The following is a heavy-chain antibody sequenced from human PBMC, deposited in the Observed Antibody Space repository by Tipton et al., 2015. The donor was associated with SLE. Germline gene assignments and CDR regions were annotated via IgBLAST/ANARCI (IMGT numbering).Heavy chain of an antibody. Sequence: SLRLSCAASGFNFSSYAMSWVRQAPGKGLEWVSVIYSGGSVYYADSVKGRFTMKGRFTISRDDSKNTLYLQVNSLRADDTAVYFCARALSGWQTFDYWGQGTLVTVSS. J-gene: IGHJ4*02. D-gene: IGHD2-15*01. CDR3: ARALSGWQTFDY. V-gene: IGHV3-23*03. CDR1: GFNFSSYA. CDR2: IYSGGSV.